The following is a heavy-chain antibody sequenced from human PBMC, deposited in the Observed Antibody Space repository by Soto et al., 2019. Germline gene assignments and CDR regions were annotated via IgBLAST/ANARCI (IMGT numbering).Heavy chain of an antibody. CDR2: ISYDGSNK. J-gene: IGHJ4*02. Sequence: QVQLVESGGGVVQPGGSLRLSCAASGFIFSIYGMHWVRQAPGKGLEWVAVISYDGSNKYYADSVKGRFTISRDNSKNTLYLQMNSLKPEDTAVYYCAKVADGSFPQYQDNWGQGTLVIVSS. CDR3: AKVADGSFPQYQDN. V-gene: IGHV3-30*18. D-gene: IGHD6-13*01. CDR1: GFIFSIYG.